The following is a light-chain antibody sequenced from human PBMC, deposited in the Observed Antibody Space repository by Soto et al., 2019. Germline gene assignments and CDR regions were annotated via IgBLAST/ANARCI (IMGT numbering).Light chain of an antibody. CDR2: AAS. CDR3: PQYYSYPIT. V-gene: IGKV1-39*01. J-gene: IGKJ5*01. CDR1: QSISSY. Sequence: DIQMTQSPSSLAASVGDRVTITCRASQSISSYLNWYQQKPGKAPKLLIYAASSLQSGVPSRFRGSGSGTDFTLTISCLQSEDFATYYCPQYYSYPITFGQGTRLEIK.